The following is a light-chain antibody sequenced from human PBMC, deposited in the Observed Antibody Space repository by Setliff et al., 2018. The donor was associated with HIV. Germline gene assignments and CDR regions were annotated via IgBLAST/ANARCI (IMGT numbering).Light chain of an antibody. J-gene: IGLJ3*02. CDR3: QSSGSTSPAV. CDR1: SGNIASNY. V-gene: IGLV6-57*01. CDR2: EDH. Sequence: NFMLTQPHSVSESPGKTVTISCTRSSGNIASNYVQWYLQRPGTSPTTVIFEDHRRPSGVPDRFSASIDRSSNSASLIISGLKTEDEGDYYCQSSGSTSPAVFGGGTKVTVL.